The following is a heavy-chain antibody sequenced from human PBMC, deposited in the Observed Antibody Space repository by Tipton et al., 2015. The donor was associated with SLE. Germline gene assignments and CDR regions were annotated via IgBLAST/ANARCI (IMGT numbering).Heavy chain of an antibody. CDR2: INPSGGST. CDR1: GYTFTSYY. D-gene: IGHD1-26*01. V-gene: IGHV1-46*01. J-gene: IGHJ3*02. CDR3: ARGRSWDSRAFDI. Sequence: QLVQSGAEVKKPGASVKVSCKASGYTFTSYYMHWVRQAPGQGLEWMGIINPSGGSTSYAQKFQGRVTMTRNTSISTAYMELSSLRSEDTAVYYCARGRSWDSRAFDIWGQGTMVTVSS.